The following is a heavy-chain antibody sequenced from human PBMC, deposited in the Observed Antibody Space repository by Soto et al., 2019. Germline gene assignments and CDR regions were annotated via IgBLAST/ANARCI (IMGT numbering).Heavy chain of an antibody. D-gene: IGHD2-2*01. Sequence: GGSLRLSCAASGFTFSSYGMHWVRQAPGKGLEWVAVIWYDGSNKYYADSVKGRFTISRDNSKNTLYLQMNSLRAEDTAVYYCARDIVVVPAATSGLDYWGQGTLVTVSS. CDR1: GFTFSSYG. J-gene: IGHJ4*02. V-gene: IGHV3-33*01. CDR3: ARDIVVVPAATSGLDY. CDR2: IWYDGSNK.